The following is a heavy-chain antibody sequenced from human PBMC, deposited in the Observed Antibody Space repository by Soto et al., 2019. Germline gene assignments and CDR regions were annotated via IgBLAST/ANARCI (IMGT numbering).Heavy chain of an antibody. CDR3: AKNGQPPYYYFGLDV. V-gene: IGHV1-18*01. CDR1: GYTFTRYG. J-gene: IGHJ6*02. CDR2: ISGYNGDA. Sequence: QGQLVLAGAEVKMPGASVKVSCKASGYTFTRYGISWVRQAPGQGLEWMGRISGYNGDANYAQRFQCRVSMTIDTSTTTDYMELSTLTSDDTAVYYCAKNGQPPYYYFGLDVWGQGTTFTFSS. D-gene: IGHD2-8*01.